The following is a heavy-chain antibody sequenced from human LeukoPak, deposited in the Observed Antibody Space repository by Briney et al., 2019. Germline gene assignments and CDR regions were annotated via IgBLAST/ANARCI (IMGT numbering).Heavy chain of an antibody. J-gene: IGHJ1*01. CDR2: IFYSGGT. CDR3: ARVDDDYGDTEH. Sequence: SETLSLTCTVSGGSLSSYSWSWVRQPPGKGLEWMGYIFYSGGTNYNPSLKSWATTSVDTSKNQFSLMRSSVTAAETAVYCCARVDDDYGDTEHWGQGTLVTVSS. D-gene: IGHD4-17*01. V-gene: IGHV4-59*01. CDR1: GGSLSSYS.